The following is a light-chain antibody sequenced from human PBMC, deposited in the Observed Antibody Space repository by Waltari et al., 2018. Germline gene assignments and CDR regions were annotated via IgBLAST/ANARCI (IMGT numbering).Light chain of an antibody. CDR1: QWVSEY. CDR3: QKYESLPAT. CDR2: PAS. Sequence: SCVAVQWVSEYLACYQQKPSQTPRVLSYPASCRATVIPDRFSGSGFGTDCSLTISRLEPEDFAVYYCQKYESLPATFGQGTKVEIE. J-gene: IGKJ1*01. V-gene: IGKV3-20*01.